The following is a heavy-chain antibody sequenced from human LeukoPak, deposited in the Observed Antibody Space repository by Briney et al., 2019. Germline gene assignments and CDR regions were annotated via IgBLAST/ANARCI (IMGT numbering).Heavy chain of an antibody. Sequence: SETLSLTCAVYGGSFSGYYWSWIRQPPGKGLEWIGEINHSGSTNYNPSLKSRVTISVDTSKNQFSLKLSSVTAADTAVYYCARGVLVHENWFDPWGQGTLVTVSS. CDR2: INHSGST. CDR1: GGSFSGYY. D-gene: IGHD6-13*01. V-gene: IGHV4-34*01. CDR3: ARGVLVHENWFDP. J-gene: IGHJ5*02.